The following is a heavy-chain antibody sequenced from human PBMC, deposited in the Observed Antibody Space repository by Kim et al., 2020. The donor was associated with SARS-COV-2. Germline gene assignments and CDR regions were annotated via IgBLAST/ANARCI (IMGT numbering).Heavy chain of an antibody. D-gene: IGHD4-17*01. Sequence: GGSLRLSCAASGFTFSASAMHWVRQASGKGLAWVGRIRSQPNNYATSYAASVTGRFTISRDDSTNTVYLQMDSLKTDDTAVYFCSRHSGKHGDRGFDNWG. V-gene: IGHV3-73*01. J-gene: IGHJ4*01. CDR3: SRHSGKHGDRGFDN. CDR2: IRSQPNNYAT. CDR1: GFTFSASA.